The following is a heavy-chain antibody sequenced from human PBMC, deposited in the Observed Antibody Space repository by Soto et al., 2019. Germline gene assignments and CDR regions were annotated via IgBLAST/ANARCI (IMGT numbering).Heavy chain of an antibody. CDR3: ARGNQSWLTCWYFAL. D-gene: IGHD5-12*01. Sequence: QVQLVQSGAEVKKPGSSVTVSCKASGGTFSSYTISWVRQAPGQGLEWMGGIIPIFGTANYAKKFQGRVTXPXXXSXXTAYMELSSLGTEDTAVYYCARGNQSWLTCWYFALWGRGTVVTVSS. V-gene: IGHV1-69*05. CDR2: IIPIFGTA. J-gene: IGHJ2*01. CDR1: GGTFSSYT.